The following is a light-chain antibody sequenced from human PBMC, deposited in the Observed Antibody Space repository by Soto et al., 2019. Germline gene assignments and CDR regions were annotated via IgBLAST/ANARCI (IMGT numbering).Light chain of an antibody. J-gene: IGLJ1*01. CDR3: VSYTTTASYV. CDR2: DFN. Sequence: QSALTQPASVSGSPGQSITISCTGTSSDVXXYIFVSWYRQHPGKAPKLMIYDFNNRPSGVSNRFSGSKSGNTASLTISGLQAEDEDDYYCVSYTTTASYVFGTGTKVTVL. V-gene: IGLV2-14*01. CDR1: SSDVXXYIF.